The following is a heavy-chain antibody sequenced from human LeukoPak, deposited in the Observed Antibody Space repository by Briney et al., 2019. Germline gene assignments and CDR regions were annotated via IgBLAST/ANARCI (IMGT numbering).Heavy chain of an antibody. CDR3: ARAPSGVLPYYLDY. D-gene: IGHD3-10*01. J-gene: IGHJ4*02. Sequence: GASVKVSCKASGYTFTSYYMHWVRQAAGQGLEWMGWINPSSGKTGYAQKFQGRVTITRNTSINTVYMDLSSLTSEDTAVYYCARAPSGVLPYYLDYWGPGTLVAVSS. CDR1: GYTFTSYY. CDR2: INPSSGKT. V-gene: IGHV1-8*03.